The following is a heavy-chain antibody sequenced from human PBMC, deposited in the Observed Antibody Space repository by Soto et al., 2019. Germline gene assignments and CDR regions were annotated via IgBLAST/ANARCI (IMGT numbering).Heavy chain of an antibody. CDR2: IYATGTT. D-gene: IGHD1-1*01. Sequence: SETLSLTCTVSGASINGFYWSWIRKSAGKGLEWIGRIYATGTTDYNPSLKSRVMMSVDTSKKQFSLKLRSVTAADTAVYYCVRDGTKTLRDWFDPWGQGISVTVSS. CDR1: GASINGFY. CDR3: VRDGTKTLRDWFDP. V-gene: IGHV4-4*07. J-gene: IGHJ5*02.